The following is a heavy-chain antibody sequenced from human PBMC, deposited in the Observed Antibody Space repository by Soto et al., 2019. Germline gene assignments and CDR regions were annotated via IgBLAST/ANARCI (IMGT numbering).Heavy chain of an antibody. Sequence: SVKVSCKASGGTFSSYAISWVRQAPGQGLEWMGGIIPIFGTANYAQKFQGRVTITADESTSTAYMELSSLRVEDTAMYYCARDFYGSGSPTSTRLGMSDNWGQ. CDR2: IIPIFGTA. CDR3: ARDFYGSGSPTSTRLGMSDN. J-gene: IGHJ4*01. CDR1: GGTFSSYA. D-gene: IGHD3-10*01. V-gene: IGHV1-69*13.